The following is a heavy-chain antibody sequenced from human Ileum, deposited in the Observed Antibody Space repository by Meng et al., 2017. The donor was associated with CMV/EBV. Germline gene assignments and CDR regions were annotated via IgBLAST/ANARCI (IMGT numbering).Heavy chain of an antibody. CDR2: MYGSGST. Sequence: GESLKISCAASGFTFSSYTMNWVRQAPGRGLEWVSVMYGSGSTYYADSVKGRFTISRDNSKNTVYLQMNSLRPEDTAVYYCARSEWLYNLDSWGQGTLVTVSS. CDR1: GFTFSSYT. CDR3: ARSEWLYNLDS. J-gene: IGHJ4*02. V-gene: IGHV3-53*01. D-gene: IGHD1-14*01.